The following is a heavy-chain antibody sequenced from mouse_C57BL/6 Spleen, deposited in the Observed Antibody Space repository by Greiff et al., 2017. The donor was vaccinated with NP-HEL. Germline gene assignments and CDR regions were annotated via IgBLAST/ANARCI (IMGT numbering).Heavy chain of an antibody. CDR1: GYTFTSYW. J-gene: IGHJ4*01. CDR3: ARRDYYGGDY. D-gene: IGHD1-1*01. CDR2: IHPNSGST. V-gene: IGHV1-64*01. Sequence: QVQLQQSGAELVKPGASVKLSCKASGYTFTSYWMHWVKQRPGQGLEWIGMIHPNSGSTNYNEKFKSKATLTVDKSTSTAYMQLSSLTSEDSAVYYCARRDYYGGDYWGQGTSVTVSS.